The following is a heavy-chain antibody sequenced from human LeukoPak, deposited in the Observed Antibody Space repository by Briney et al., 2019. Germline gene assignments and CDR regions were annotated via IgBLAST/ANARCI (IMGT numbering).Heavy chain of an antibody. V-gene: IGHV4-30-2*01. CDR2: IYHSGST. Sequence: PSETLSLTCAVSGGSISSGGYSWSWIRQPPGKGLEWIGYIYHSGSTYYNPSLKSRVTISVDTSKNQFSLKLSSVTAADTAVYYCARVDTSCSLFDYWGQGTLVTVSS. CDR3: ARVDTSCSLFDY. D-gene: IGHD2-2*01. J-gene: IGHJ4*02. CDR1: GGSISSGGYS.